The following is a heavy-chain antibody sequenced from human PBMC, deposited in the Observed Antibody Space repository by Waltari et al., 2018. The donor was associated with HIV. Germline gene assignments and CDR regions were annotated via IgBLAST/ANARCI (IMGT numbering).Heavy chain of an antibody. J-gene: IGHJ4*02. CDR3: ARRSGYSFDY. V-gene: IGHV4-34*01. D-gene: IGHD3-3*01. Sequence: EWIGVINYRRSTNYNPSLKSRVTISVDTSKNQFSLKLNSVTAADTAVYYCARRSGYSFDYWGQGTLVTVSS. CDR2: INYRRST.